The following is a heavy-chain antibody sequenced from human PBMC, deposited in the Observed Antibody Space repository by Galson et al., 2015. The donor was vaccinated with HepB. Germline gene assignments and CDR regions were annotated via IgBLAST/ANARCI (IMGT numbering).Heavy chain of an antibody. CDR2: INHSGST. CDR3: ARRRRYCSGGSCYWGLFDY. J-gene: IGHJ4*02. D-gene: IGHD2-15*01. Sequence: LSLTCAVYGGSFSGYYWSWIRQPPGKGLEWIGEINHSGSTNYNPSLKSRVTISVDTSKNQFSLKLSSVTAADTAVYYCARRRRYCSGGSCYWGLFDYWGQGTLVTVSS. V-gene: IGHV4-34*01. CDR1: GGSFSGYY.